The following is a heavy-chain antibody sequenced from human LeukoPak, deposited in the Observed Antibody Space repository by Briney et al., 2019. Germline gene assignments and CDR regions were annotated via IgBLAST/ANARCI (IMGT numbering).Heavy chain of an antibody. CDR3: ASWNQLTFDP. CDR1: GLTFSSYW. CDR2: INSDGSST. V-gene: IGHV3-74*01. J-gene: IGHJ5*02. D-gene: IGHD1-1*01. Sequence: AGGSLRLSCAASGLTFSSYWMHWVRQAPGKGLVWVSRINSDGSSTSYADPVKGRFTSSKDNAKTTLYLQMNSLRAEDTAVYYCASWNQLTFDPWGQGTLVTVSS.